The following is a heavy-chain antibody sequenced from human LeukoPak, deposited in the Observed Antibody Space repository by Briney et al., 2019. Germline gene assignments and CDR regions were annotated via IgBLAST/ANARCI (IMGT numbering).Heavy chain of an antibody. CDR3: ANSYGSGNTYSWFDP. D-gene: IGHD3-10*01. V-gene: IGHV4-39*07. J-gene: IGHJ5*02. CDR1: GGSISSGSYY. CDR2: INHSGST. Sequence: SQTLSLTCTVSGGSISSGSYYWSWIRQPPGKGLEWIGEINHSGSTNYNPSLKSRVTISVDTSKNQFSLKLSSVTAADTAVYYCANSYGSGNTYSWFDPWGQGTLVTVSS.